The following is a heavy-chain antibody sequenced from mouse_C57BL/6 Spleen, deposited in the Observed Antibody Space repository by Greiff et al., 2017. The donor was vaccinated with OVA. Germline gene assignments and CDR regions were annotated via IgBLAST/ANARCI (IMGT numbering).Heavy chain of an antibody. CDR2: IWTGGGT. CDR3: ARNGGLRQGGAMDY. D-gene: IGHD2-4*01. V-gene: IGHV2-9-1*01. J-gene: IGHJ4*01. Sequence: VMLVESGPGLVAPSQSLSITCTVSGFSLTSYAISWVRQPPGKGLEWLGVIWTGGGTNYNSALKSRLSISKDNSKSQVFLKMNSLQTDDTARYYCARNGGLRQGGAMDYWGQGTSVTVSS. CDR1: GFSLTSYA.